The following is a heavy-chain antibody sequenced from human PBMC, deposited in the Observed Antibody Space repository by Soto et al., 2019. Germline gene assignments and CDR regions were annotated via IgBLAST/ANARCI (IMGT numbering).Heavy chain of an antibody. CDR3: AKDQYNWNYGPACIDY. D-gene: IGHD1-7*01. CDR1: GFTFSSYA. Sequence: EVQLLESGGGLVQPGGSLRLSCAASGFTFSSYAMSWVRQAPGKGLEWVSAISGSGGSTYYADSVKGRFTISRDNSKNTLYLQMNSLIAEDTAVYYCAKDQYNWNYGPACIDYWGQGTMVTVSS. V-gene: IGHV3-23*01. J-gene: IGHJ4*02. CDR2: ISGSGGST.